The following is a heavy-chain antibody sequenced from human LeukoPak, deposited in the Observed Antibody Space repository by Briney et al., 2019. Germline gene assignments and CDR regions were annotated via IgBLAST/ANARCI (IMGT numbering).Heavy chain of an antibody. J-gene: IGHJ4*02. CDR1: GYSISTGYY. CDR3: ARGGGAEYSTGWYDY. D-gene: IGHD6-19*01. Sequence: PSETLSLTCTVSGYSISTGYYWGWIRQPPGKGLEWIGYIYYSGTTNYNPSLKSRVTISVATSKNQFSLNLSSVTAADTAVYYCARGGGAEYSTGWYDYWGQGTLVTVSS. V-gene: IGHV4-61*01. CDR2: IYYSGTT.